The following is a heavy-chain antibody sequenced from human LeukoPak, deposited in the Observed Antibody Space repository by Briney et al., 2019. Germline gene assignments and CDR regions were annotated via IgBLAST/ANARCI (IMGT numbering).Heavy chain of an antibody. J-gene: IGHJ4*02. CDR1: GGSFSRYY. Sequence: SETLSLTCAVYGGSFSRYYWGWIRQPPGKGLEWIGYIFNSGSTYYNPSLKSRVTILVDTSKNQFSLRLSSVTAADTAVYYCARRRSGGSCYGYWGQGTLVTVSS. D-gene: IGHD2-15*01. CDR2: IFNSGST. V-gene: IGHV4-34*12. CDR3: ARRRSGGSCYGY.